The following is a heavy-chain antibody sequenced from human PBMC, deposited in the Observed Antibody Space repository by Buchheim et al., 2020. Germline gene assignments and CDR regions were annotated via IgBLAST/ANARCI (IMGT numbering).Heavy chain of an antibody. CDR2: ISDRGGST. Sequence: EVQLLESGGGLVQPGGSLRLSCAASGFTFSSYAMSWVRQAPGKGLEWVSDISDRGGSTYYADSVKGRFTISRDNSKNNLYLQMNSLRAEDTAVYYCARDGGYWGGTNYYSVGFFQHWGQGTL. J-gene: IGHJ1*01. CDR3: ARDGGYWGGTNYYSVGFFQH. V-gene: IGHV3-23*01. D-gene: IGHD2-2*02. CDR1: GFTFSSYA.